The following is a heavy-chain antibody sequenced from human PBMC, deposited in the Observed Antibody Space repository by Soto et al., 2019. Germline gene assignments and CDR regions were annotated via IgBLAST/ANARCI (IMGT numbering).Heavy chain of an antibody. CDR2: IIPIFGTA. V-gene: IGHV1-69*12. Sequence: QVQLVQSGAEVKKPGSSVKVSCKASGGTFSSYAISWVRQARGQGLEWMGGIIPIFGTANYAQKFQGRVTITADESTSTAYMELSSLRSEDTAVYYCARLQPYCSGGSCYSWGQGTLVTVSS. J-gene: IGHJ4*02. CDR3: ARLQPYCSGGSCYS. CDR1: GGTFSSYA. D-gene: IGHD2-15*01.